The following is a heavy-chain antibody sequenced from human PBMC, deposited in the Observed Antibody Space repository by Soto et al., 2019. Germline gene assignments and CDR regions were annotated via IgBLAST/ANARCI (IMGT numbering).Heavy chain of an antibody. Sequence: QVQLQESGPGLVKPSETLSLTCTVSGGSISSYYWSWIRQPPGKGLEWIGYIYYSGSTNYNPSLKSRVTISVDTSKNQFSLKLSSVTAADTAVYYCARQPDDFCSGPRGYYYYYYMDVWGKGTTVTVSS. J-gene: IGHJ6*03. V-gene: IGHV4-59*01. CDR2: IYYSGST. CDR1: GGSISSYY. D-gene: IGHD3-3*01. CDR3: ARQPDDFCSGPRGYYYYYYMDV.